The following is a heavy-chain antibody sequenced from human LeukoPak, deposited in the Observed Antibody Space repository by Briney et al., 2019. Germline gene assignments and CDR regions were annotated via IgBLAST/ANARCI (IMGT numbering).Heavy chain of an antibody. CDR3: ARLNGIAAAGTAYYGMDV. V-gene: IGHV4-59*01. D-gene: IGHD6-13*01. Sequence: PSETLSLTCTVSGGSISSYYWSWIRQPPGKGLEWIGYIYYSGSTNYNPSLKSRVTISVDTSKNQFSLKLSSVTAADTAVYYCARLNGIAAAGTAYYGMDVWGQGTTVIVSS. J-gene: IGHJ6*02. CDR2: IYYSGST. CDR1: GGSISSYY.